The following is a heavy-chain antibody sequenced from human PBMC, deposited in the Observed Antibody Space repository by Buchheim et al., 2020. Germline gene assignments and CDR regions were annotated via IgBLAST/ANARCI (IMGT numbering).Heavy chain of an antibody. D-gene: IGHD4-17*01. Sequence: EVQLVESGGGLVQPGRSLRLSCTASGFTFGDYAMSWFRQAPGKGLEWVGFIRSKAYGRTTEYAASVKGRFTISRDDSKSIAYLQMNSLKTEDTAVYYCTRDRGPYGDYGPQYYYYYGMDVWGQGTT. CDR2: IRSKAYGRTT. J-gene: IGHJ6*02. CDR1: GFTFGDYA. V-gene: IGHV3-49*03. CDR3: TRDRGPYGDYGPQYYYYYGMDV.